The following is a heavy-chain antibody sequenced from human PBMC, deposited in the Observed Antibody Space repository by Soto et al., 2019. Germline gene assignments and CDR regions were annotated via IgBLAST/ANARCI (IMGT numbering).Heavy chain of an antibody. CDR1: GFTFSSYW. J-gene: IGHJ3*02. V-gene: IGHV3-7*01. CDR2: IKQDGSEK. D-gene: IGHD6-19*01. CDR3: ARAPRWLVQAFDI. Sequence: GGSLRLSCAASGFTFSSYWMSWVRQAPGKGLEWVANIKQDGSEKYYVDSVKGRFTISRDNAKNSLYLQMNSLRAEDTAVYYCARAPRWLVQAFDIWGQGTMVTVSS.